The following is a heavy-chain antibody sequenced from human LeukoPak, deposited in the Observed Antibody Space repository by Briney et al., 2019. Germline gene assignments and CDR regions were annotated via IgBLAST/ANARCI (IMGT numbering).Heavy chain of an antibody. J-gene: IGHJ4*02. Sequence: PEGSLRLSCAASGFIFSNYGMNWVRQAPGKGLEWVSGIGPSGVTTYYADSVKGRFTISRDNSKNTVFLLMNSLRPEDTAVYYCARDAGYGYDRFDYWGQGTQVTVSS. CDR1: GFIFSNYG. D-gene: IGHD5-18*01. V-gene: IGHV3-23*01. CDR2: IGPSGVTT. CDR3: ARDAGYGYDRFDY.